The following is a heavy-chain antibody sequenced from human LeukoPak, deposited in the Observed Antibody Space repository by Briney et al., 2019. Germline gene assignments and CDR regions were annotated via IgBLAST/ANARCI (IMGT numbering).Heavy chain of an antibody. CDR2: MNPNSGNT. CDR3: ARARLHRESLDY. V-gene: IGHV1-8*01. D-gene: IGHD4-11*01. Sequence: ASVKVSCKASGYTFTSYDINWVRQATGQGLEWMGWMNPNSGNTGYAQKFQGRATMTRNTSISTAYMELSSLRSEDTAVYYCARARLHRESLDYWGQGTLVTVSS. J-gene: IGHJ4*02. CDR1: GYTFTSYD.